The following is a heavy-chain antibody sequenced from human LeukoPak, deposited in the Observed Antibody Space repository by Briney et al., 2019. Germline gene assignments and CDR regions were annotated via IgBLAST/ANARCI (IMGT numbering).Heavy chain of an antibody. Sequence: SETLSLTCTVSGGSISSYYWSWIRQPPGKGLEWIGEVNHSGSTNYNPSLKSRVTISVDTSKNQFSLKLSSVTAADTAVYYCARGATLRYFDMRYYFDYWGQGTLVTVSS. V-gene: IGHV4-34*01. D-gene: IGHD3-9*01. J-gene: IGHJ4*02. CDR2: VNHSGST. CDR1: GGSISSYY. CDR3: ARGATLRYFDMRYYFDY.